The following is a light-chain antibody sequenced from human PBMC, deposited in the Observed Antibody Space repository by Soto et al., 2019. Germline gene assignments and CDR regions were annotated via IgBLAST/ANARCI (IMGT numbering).Light chain of an antibody. Sequence: QLVLTQPPSVSGAPGQRVTISWTGSSSNIGAGYDVHWYQQLPGTAPKLLIYGNSNRPSGVPDRFSGSKSGTSASLAITGLQAEDEADYYCQSYDSSLSVVFGGGTKLTVL. CDR2: GNS. CDR1: SSNIGAGYD. CDR3: QSYDSSLSVV. J-gene: IGLJ2*01. V-gene: IGLV1-40*01.